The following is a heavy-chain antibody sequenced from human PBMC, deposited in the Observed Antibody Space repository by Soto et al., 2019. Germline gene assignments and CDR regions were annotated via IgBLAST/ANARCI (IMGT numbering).Heavy chain of an antibody. V-gene: IGHV1-69*01. J-gene: IGHJ3*02. CDR2: ISPMVGMA. CDR1: GVTFSSYG. D-gene: IGHD6-19*01. Sequence: QVQLVQSGAEEKKPGSSVRVSCKAPGVTFSSYGISWVRQAPGQGLEWMGGISPMVGMANYAERFQGRVTITADESTSTVHMALRSLTSEDTATYYWAREGYNSGRDPLDIWGQGTIVTVSS. CDR3: AREGYNSGRDPLDI.